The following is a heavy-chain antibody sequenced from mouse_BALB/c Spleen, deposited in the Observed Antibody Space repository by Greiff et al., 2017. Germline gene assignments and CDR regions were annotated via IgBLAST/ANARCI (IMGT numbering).Heavy chain of an antibody. CDR2: ISYSGST. CDR1: GYSITSDYA. CDR3: ARRGTTGIDY. V-gene: IGHV3-2*02. J-gene: IGHJ2*01. D-gene: IGHD1-1*01. Sequence: VQLKESGPGLVKPSQSLSLTCTVTGYSITSDYAWNWIRQFPGNKLEWMGYISYSGSTSYNPSLKSRISITRDTSKNQFFLQLNSVTTEDTATYYCARRGTTGIDYWGQGTTLTVSS.